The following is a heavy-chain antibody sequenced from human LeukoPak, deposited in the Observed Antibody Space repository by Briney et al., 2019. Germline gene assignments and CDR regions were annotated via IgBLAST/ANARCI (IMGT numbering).Heavy chain of an antibody. V-gene: IGHV4-34*01. CDR3: ATSYGSGTPVLDY. CDR2: INHSGST. J-gene: IGHJ4*02. CDR1: GGSFSGYY. D-gene: IGHD3-10*01. Sequence: PSETLSLTCAVYGGSFSGYYWSWLPKPPGKGLEWIGEINHSGSTNYNPSLKSPVTISVDTSKNQFSLKLSSVTAADTAVYYCATSYGSGTPVLDYWGQGTLVTVSS.